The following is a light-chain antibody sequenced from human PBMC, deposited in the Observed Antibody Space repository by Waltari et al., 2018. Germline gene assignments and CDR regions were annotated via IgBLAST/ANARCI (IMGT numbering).Light chain of an antibody. CDR1: EGVSTY. CDR3: QERSNWPGGS. J-gene: IGKJ4*01. CDR2: DAS. Sequence: EIVLTQSPGTLSLSPGESATLSCRASEGVSTYLAWYQQKPGQAPRLLIYDASNRAAGIPARCVASGSETDFTLTITRLEPEDFAVYYCQERSNWPGGSFGGGTKVEIK. V-gene: IGKV3-11*01.